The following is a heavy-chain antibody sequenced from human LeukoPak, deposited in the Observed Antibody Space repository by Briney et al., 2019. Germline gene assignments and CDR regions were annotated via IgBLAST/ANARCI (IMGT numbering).Heavy chain of an antibody. CDR2: INHSGST. J-gene: IGHJ3*02. V-gene: IGHV4-34*01. CDR1: GGSFSGYY. Sequence: SETLSLTCAVYGGSFSGYYWSWIRQPPGKGLEWIGEINHSGSTNYNPSLKSRVTISVDTSKNQFSLKLSSVTAADTAVYYCALFRIAAAGHDAFDIWGQGTMVTVSS. D-gene: IGHD6-13*01. CDR3: ALFRIAAAGHDAFDI.